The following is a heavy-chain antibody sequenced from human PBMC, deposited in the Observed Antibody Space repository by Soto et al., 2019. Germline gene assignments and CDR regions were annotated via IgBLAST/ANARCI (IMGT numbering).Heavy chain of an antibody. J-gene: IGHJ6*02. CDR1: GFTVSSNY. Sequence: EVQLVETGGGWIQPGGSLRLSCAASGFTVSSNYMSWVRQAPGKGLEWVSVLYRGGSTYYADSVKGRFTISRDNSKNTLYLQMSSLRAEDTAVYYCARPYDYSFPSAMDVWGQGTTVPVSS. CDR3: ARPYDYSFPSAMDV. D-gene: IGHD4-4*01. V-gene: IGHV3-53*02. CDR2: LYRGGST.